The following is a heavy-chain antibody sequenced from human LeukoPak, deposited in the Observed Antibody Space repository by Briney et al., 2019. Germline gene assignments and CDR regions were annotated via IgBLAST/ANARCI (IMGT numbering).Heavy chain of an antibody. V-gene: IGHV3-23*01. CDR3: ARVGEYCSSSSCYHYYYGMDV. CDR1: GFTFSSYG. D-gene: IGHD2-2*01. J-gene: IGHJ6*02. CDR2: ISGGVSYST. Sequence: GGSLRLSCAASGFTFSSYGMNWVRQAPGKGLEWVSAISGGVSYSTFYADSVKGRFTISRDNSKNTLYLQMNSLRAEDTAVYYCARVGEYCSSSSCYHYYYGMDVWGQGTTVTVSS.